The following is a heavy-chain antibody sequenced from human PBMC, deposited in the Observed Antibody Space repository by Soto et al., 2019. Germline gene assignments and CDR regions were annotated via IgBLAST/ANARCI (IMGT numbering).Heavy chain of an antibody. Sequence: HPGGSLRLSCAASGFTFSSYAVHWVRQAPGKGLEWVAVMSNDGSNKHYTDSVKGRFTISRDNSKNTLYLQMNSLRPEDTAVYYCVREIIGSYGMDVWGQGTTVTVSS. CDR3: VREIIGSYGMDV. J-gene: IGHJ6*02. V-gene: IGHV3-30-3*01. D-gene: IGHD3-10*01. CDR2: MSNDGSNK. CDR1: GFTFSSYA.